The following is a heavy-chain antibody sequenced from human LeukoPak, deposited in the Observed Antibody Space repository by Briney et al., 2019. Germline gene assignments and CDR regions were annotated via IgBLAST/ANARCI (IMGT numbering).Heavy chain of an antibody. CDR3: ARLASSGWSHCDY. J-gene: IGHJ4*02. D-gene: IGHD6-19*01. Sequence: SETLSLTCTVSGGSTSGYYWSWLRQPPGKGPEWIGYIYYSGGTNYNPSLKSRVTISVDTSKNQFSLKMNSVTAADTAVYYCARLASSGWSHCDYWGQGTLVTVSS. CDR1: GGSTSGYY. CDR2: IYYSGGT. V-gene: IGHV4-59*08.